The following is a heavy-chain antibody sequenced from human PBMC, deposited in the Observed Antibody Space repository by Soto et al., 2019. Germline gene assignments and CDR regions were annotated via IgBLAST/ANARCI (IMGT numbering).Heavy chain of an antibody. CDR2: ISSGGDT. J-gene: IGHJ4*02. CDR3: AKGSGGGRPYYFDY. CDR1: GFTFSNHA. Sequence: EVQLLESGGGLVQPGGSQSLSCAASGFTFSNHAMGWVRQAPGKGLEWFSAISSGGDTYYADSVKGRFTVSRDNSKNTLDLQMNSLTAEDTAIYYCAKGSGGGRPYYFDYWGQGTLVTVSS. D-gene: IGHD2-15*01. V-gene: IGHV3-23*01.